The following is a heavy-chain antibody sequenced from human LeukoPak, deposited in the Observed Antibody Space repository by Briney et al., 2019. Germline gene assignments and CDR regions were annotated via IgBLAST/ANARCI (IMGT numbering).Heavy chain of an antibody. CDR1: GFTFSSYS. Sequence: SGGSLRLSCAASGFTFSSYSMNWVRQAPGKGLEWVSSISSSSSYIYYADSVKGRFTISRDNAKNSLYLQMNSLRAEDTAVYYCARVRNHKYYFDYWGQGTLVTVSS. CDR3: ARVRNHKYYFDY. J-gene: IGHJ4*02. CDR2: ISSSSSYI. V-gene: IGHV3-21*01. D-gene: IGHD1-14*01.